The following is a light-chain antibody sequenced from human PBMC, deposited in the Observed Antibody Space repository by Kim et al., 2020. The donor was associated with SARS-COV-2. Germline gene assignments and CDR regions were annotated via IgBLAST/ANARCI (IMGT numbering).Light chain of an antibody. CDR3: CSYTDTYTLV. Sequence: GQSLTIAWAGTRSDVGSYSDVSWYHNRPGKAPRWMIYEDTKRPSGVPDRFSGSKSGNTASLTISGLQTEDEAEYYCCSYTDTYTLVFGGGTQLTVL. CDR1: RSDVGSYSD. J-gene: IGLJ3*02. CDR2: EDT. V-gene: IGLV2-11*01.